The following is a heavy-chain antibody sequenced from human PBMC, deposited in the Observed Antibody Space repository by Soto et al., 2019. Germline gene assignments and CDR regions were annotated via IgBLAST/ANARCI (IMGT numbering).Heavy chain of an antibody. CDR2: IIPIFGTP. CDR3: ARGGSSSGFINYYDDMDV. D-gene: IGHD6-13*01. V-gene: IGHV1-69*13. J-gene: IGHJ6*02. CDR1: GGTFRTSG. Sequence: GASVKVSCKASGGTFRTSGISWVRQALGQGLEWMGGIIPIFGTPNYAQKFQGRVTITADESTSKAFMELSSLRAEDTAVYYCARGGSSSGFINYYDDMDVWGQGTTVTVS.